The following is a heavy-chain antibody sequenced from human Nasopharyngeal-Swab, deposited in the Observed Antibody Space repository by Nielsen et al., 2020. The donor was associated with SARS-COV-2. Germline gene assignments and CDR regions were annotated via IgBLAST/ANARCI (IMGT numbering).Heavy chain of an antibody. Sequence: ASVKVSCKASGYTFTSYGISWVRQAPGQGLEWMGWISAYNGNTNYAQKLQGRVTMTTDTSTSTAYMELRSLRSDDTAVYYCGRREQQQRRCYYYYMDVWGKGTTVTVSS. D-gene: IGHD1/OR15-1a*01. J-gene: IGHJ6*03. V-gene: IGHV1-18*01. CDR3: GRREQQQRRCYYYYMDV. CDR2: ISAYNGNT. CDR1: GYTFTSYG.